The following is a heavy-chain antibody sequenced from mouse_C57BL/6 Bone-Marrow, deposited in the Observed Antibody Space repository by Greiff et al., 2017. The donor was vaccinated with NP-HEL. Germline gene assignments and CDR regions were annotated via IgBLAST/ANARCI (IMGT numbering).Heavy chain of an antibody. J-gene: IGHJ1*03. CDR2: IYPRSGNT. CDR1: GYTFTSYG. V-gene: IGHV1-81*01. Sequence: QVQLQQSGAELARPGASVKLSCKASGYTFTSYGISWVKQRTGQGLEWIGEIYPRSGNTYYNEKFKGKATLTADKSSSTAYMELRSLTSEDSAVYFWARWGDGYYVWYFDVWGTGTTVTVSS. CDR3: ARWGDGYYVWYFDV. D-gene: IGHD2-3*01.